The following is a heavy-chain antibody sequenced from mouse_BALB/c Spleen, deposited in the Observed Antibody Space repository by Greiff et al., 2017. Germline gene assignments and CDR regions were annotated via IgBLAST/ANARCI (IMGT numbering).Heavy chain of an antibody. CDR2: IDPYNGGT. CDR1: GYAFTSYN. D-gene: IGHD2-4*01. Sequence: VHVKQSGPELVKPGASVKVSCKASGYAFTSYNMYWVKQSHGKSLEWIGYIDPYNGGTSYNQKFKGKATLTVDKSSSTAYMHLNSLTSEDSAVYYCARVNDYDGYYYAMDYWGQGTSVTVSS. CDR3: ARVNDYDGYYYAMDY. J-gene: IGHJ4*01. V-gene: IGHV1S135*01.